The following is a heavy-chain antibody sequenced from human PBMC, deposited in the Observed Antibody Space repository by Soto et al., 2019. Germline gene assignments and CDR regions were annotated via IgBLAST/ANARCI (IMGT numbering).Heavy chain of an antibody. J-gene: IGHJ4*02. CDR3: ARRMGDY. V-gene: IGHV4-59*08. Sequence: TSETLSLTCTVSGGSISSYYWSWIRQPPGKGLEWIGYIYYGGSTNYNPSLRSRVTISVDTSKNQFSLKLSSVTAADTAVYYCARRMGDYWGQGTLVTVSS. D-gene: IGHD2-8*01. CDR1: GGSISSYY. CDR2: IYYGGST.